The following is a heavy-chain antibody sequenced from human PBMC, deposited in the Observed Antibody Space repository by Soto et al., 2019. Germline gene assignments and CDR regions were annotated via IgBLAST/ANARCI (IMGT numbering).Heavy chain of an antibody. CDR1: GYTFTYYY. Sequence: QVQLVQSAAEVKKPGASVKVSCKASGYTFTYYYFHWVRQAPGHGLEWMGWINPYTGGANYAQKFQGRVTLTSDTSLTQVYMKMSSLRSDYAAVYNCTRDRRYDEFRSDYWGQGTLVTVSS. J-gene: IGHJ4*02. CDR3: TRDRRYDEFRSDY. V-gene: IGHV1-2*02. CDR2: INPYTGGA. D-gene: IGHD3-3*01.